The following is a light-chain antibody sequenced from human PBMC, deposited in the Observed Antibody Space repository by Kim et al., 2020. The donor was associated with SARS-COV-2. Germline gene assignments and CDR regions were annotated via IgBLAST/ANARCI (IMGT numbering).Light chain of an antibody. CDR2: DVS. Sequence: SALTQPASVSGSPGQSITISCTGTSNDVGGYNYVSWYQQHPGKAPKLMIFDVSNRPSGVTNRFSGSKSGNTASLTSSGLQAEDEADYYCSSYSRISTYVLFGGGTKGTVL. CDR3: SSYSRISTYVL. J-gene: IGLJ2*01. V-gene: IGLV2-14*03. CDR1: SNDVGGYNY.